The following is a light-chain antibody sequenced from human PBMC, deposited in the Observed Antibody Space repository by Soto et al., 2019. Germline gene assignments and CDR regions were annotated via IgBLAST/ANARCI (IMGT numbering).Light chain of an antibody. J-gene: IGKJ1*01. CDR3: HQYVSSPWT. CDR1: QSVSNSF. CDR2: GAS. Sequence: EFVLTQSPGTLSLSPGERVTLSCRASQSVSNSFLAWYQQKPGQAPRLLISGASSRATGIPDRFSGSGSGTDFTLTISRLEPEDSAVYYCHQYVSSPWTFGQGTKVEIK. V-gene: IGKV3-20*01.